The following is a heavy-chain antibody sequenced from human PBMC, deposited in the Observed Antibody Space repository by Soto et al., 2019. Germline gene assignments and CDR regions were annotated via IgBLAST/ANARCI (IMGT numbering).Heavy chain of an antibody. Sequence: EVQLVESGGGLVQPGGSLRLTCAASGFTFSIYSMNWVRQAPGKGLEWVSYIMPGSSHIFYADSVKGRCTISRDNGKNSLYLQMNSLRAEDTAVYYCAIEKVGATTVPVFDIWGQGTMVTVSS. CDR3: AIEKVGATTVPVFDI. V-gene: IGHV3-48*01. CDR1: GFTFSIYS. D-gene: IGHD1-26*01. CDR2: IMPGSSHI. J-gene: IGHJ3*02.